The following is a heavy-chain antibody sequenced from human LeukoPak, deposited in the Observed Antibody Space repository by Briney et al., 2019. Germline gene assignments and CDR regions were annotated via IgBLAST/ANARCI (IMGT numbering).Heavy chain of an antibody. CDR1: GFTFSSYS. CDR3: ATGDCGGDCYSSYFDY. Sequence: PGGSLRLSCAASGFTFSSYSMNWVRQAPGKGLEWVSYISSSSSTIYYADSVKGRFTISRDNAKNSLYLQMNSLRDEDTAVYYCATGDCGGDCYSSYFDYWGQGTLVTVSS. CDR2: ISSSSSTI. D-gene: IGHD2-21*02. V-gene: IGHV3-48*02. J-gene: IGHJ4*02.